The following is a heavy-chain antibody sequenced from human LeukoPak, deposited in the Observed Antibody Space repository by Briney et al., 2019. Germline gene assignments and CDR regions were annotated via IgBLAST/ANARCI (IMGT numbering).Heavy chain of an antibody. V-gene: IGHV3-30*18. J-gene: IGHJ4*02. CDR2: ISYDGSNK. Sequence: PGGSLRLSCVASGFTFSSYGMHWVRQAPGKGLEWVAVISYDGSNKYYADSVKGRFTISRDNSKNTLYLQMNSLRAEDTAVYYCAKDFTKTYGSGSYYPSFDYWGRGTLVTVSS. CDR1: GFTFSSYG. CDR3: AKDFTKTYGSGSYYPSFDY. D-gene: IGHD3-10*01.